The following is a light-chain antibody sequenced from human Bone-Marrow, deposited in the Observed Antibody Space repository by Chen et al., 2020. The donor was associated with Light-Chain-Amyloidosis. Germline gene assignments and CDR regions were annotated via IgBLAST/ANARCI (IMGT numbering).Light chain of an antibody. CDR1: SSDVGSYNL. CDR3: CSYAGSSTYV. V-gene: IGLV2-23*02. Sequence: SALTQPASVSGSPGQSITISCTRTSSDVGSYNLVSWYKQHPGKAPKLMIYEVSKRPSGVSNRFSGSKSGNTASLTISGLQAEDEADYYCCSYAGSSTYVFGTGTKVTVL. J-gene: IGLJ1*01. CDR2: EVS.